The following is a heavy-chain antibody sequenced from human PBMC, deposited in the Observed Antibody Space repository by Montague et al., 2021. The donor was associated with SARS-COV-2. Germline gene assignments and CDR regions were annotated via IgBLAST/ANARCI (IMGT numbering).Heavy chain of an antibody. Sequence: CAISGDSDGVEVPRCKWEEHTPALQLEGQGGCYYRFERNNDYAESVKSRITIDPNTSKHQFSLHLNSVTPEDTAVYYCARIPVGSKYYFDFWGQGTLVTVSS. CDR2: CYYRFERNN. CDR1: GDSDGVEVPR. V-gene: IGHV6-1*01. CDR3: ARIPVGSKYYFDF. J-gene: IGHJ4*02. D-gene: IGHD2-2*01.